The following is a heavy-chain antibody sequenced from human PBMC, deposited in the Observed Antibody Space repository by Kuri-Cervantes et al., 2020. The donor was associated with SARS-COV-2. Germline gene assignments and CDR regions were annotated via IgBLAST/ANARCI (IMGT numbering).Heavy chain of an antibody. V-gene: IGHV4-4*07. CDR2: IYTSGST. CDR3: ARDRHITIFGVVMGIQSAYYYYYMDV. Sequence: SETLSLTCTVSGGSISSYYWSWIRQPAGKGLEWIGRIYTSGSTNYNPSLKSRVTMSVDTSKNQFSLKLSSVTAADTAVYYCARDRHITIFGVVMGIQSAYYYYYMDVWGKGTTVTVSS. J-gene: IGHJ6*03. CDR1: GGSISSYY. D-gene: IGHD3-3*01.